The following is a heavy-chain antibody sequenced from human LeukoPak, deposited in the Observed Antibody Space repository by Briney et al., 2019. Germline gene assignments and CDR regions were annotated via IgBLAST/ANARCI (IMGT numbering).Heavy chain of an antibody. CDR2: IHDSGTT. J-gene: IGHJ4*02. CDR1: GFTVSSNY. V-gene: IGHV3-53*01. Sequence: GGSLRLSCATSGFTVSSNYMSWVRQAPGKGLEWVSVIHDSGTTYYADSVKGRFLIFRDTSKNTVDLQMNSLRVEDTAVYYCARSRASDYWGRGTLVTVSS. CDR3: ARSRASDY.